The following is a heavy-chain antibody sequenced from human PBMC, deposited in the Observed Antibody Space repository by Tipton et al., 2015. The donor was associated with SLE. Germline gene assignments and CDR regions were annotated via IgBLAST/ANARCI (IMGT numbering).Heavy chain of an antibody. CDR2: IYYSGST. CDR3: ASWGYSYGDWDY. CDR1: GGSISSGGYY. J-gene: IGHJ4*02. V-gene: IGHV4-31*03. D-gene: IGHD5-18*01. Sequence: TLSLTCTVSGGSISSGGYYWSWIRQHPGKGLEWIGYIYYSGSTYYNPSLKSRVTISVDTSKNQFSLKLSSVTAADTAVYYCASWGYSYGDWDYWGQGTLVTVSS.